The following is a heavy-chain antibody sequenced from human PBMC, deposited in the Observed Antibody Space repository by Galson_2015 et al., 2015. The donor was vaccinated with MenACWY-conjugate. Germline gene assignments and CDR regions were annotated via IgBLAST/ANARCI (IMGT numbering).Heavy chain of an antibody. CDR3: AREVRDDYSSGWDLDY. J-gene: IGHJ4*02. Sequence: LRLSCAASAFTFCYYDMHWVRQATGQGLEWVSAIGVGGDTYYLDSVKGRFTISRENAKNSLYLQMNSLRAEDTAVYYCAREVRDDYSSGWDLDYWGQGILVTVPS. D-gene: IGHD6-19*01. CDR2: IGVGGDT. V-gene: IGHV3-13*01. CDR1: AFTFCYYD.